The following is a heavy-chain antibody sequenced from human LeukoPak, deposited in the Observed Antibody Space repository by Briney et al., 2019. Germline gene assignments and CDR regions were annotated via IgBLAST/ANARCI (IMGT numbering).Heavy chain of an antibody. D-gene: IGHD3-9*01. J-gene: IGHJ5*02. V-gene: IGHV3-23*01. Sequence: AGGSLRLSCAASGFTFSSYAMSWVRQAPGKGLEWVSAISGSGGSTCYADSVKGRFTISRDNSKNTLYLQMNSLRAEDTAVYYCSHYDILTGYVFDPWGQGTLVTVSS. CDR1: GFTFSSYA. CDR2: ISGSGGST. CDR3: SHYDILTGYVFDP.